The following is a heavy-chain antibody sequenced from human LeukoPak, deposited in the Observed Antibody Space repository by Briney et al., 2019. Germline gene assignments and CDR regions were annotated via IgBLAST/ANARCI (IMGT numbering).Heavy chain of an antibody. CDR2: ISGSSSYT. D-gene: IGHD6-13*01. CDR1: GFPFGDYY. CDR3: ARSVAAAGSPFDY. V-gene: IGHV3-11*03. Sequence: PGGSLTLSCAVSGFPFGDYYMSWIRQAPRKGLEWVSYISGSSSYTNYADSVKGRFTISRDSAQNSLFLQMNSLRAEDSAVYYCARSVAAAGSPFDYWGQGTLVTVSS. J-gene: IGHJ4*02.